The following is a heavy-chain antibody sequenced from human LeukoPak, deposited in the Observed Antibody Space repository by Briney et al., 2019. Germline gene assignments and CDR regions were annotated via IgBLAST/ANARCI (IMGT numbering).Heavy chain of an antibody. CDR1: GDSISHYY. CDR3: ARNIATRGWYFDL. CDR2: IYYSGST. J-gene: IGHJ2*01. D-gene: IGHD6-6*01. V-gene: IGHV4-59*01. Sequence: PSETLSLTCTVSGDSISHYYWSWIRQAPGKGLEWIGYIYYSGSTNYNPSLKSRVTISVDTSKNQFSLKVSSVTAADTAVYYCARNIATRGWYFDLWGRGTLVTVSS.